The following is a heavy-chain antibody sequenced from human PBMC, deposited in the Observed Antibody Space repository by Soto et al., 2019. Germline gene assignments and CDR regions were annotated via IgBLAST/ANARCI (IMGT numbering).Heavy chain of an antibody. J-gene: IGHJ4*02. V-gene: IGHV1-46*03. CDR3: ARPHYSGYDYDASREYYFDY. Sequence: ASVKVSCKASGYTFTSYYMHCVRQAPGQGLEWMGIINPSGGSTSYAQKFQGRVTMTRDTSTSTVYMELSSLRSEDTAVYYCARPHYSGYDYDASREYYFDYWGQGTLVTVSS. CDR1: GYTFTSYY. CDR2: INPSGGST. D-gene: IGHD5-12*01.